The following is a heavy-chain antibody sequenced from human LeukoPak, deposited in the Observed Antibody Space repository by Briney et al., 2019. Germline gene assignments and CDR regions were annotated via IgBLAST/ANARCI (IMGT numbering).Heavy chain of an antibody. CDR2: IKSETDGGTT. Sequence: GSLRLSCAASGFTFGNAWMSWVRQAPGKGLEWVGRIKSETDGGTTDYAAPVKGRFTISRDDSKNTLYLQMNSLKTEDTAVYYCIWNDAGDYWGQGTLVTVSS. CDR1: GFTFGNAW. D-gene: IGHD1-1*01. J-gene: IGHJ4*02. CDR3: IWNDAGDY. V-gene: IGHV3-15*01.